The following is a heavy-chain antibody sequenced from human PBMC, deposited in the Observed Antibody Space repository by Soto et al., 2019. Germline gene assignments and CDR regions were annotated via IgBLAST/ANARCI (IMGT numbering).Heavy chain of an antibody. Sequence: EVQLLESGGGLVQPGGSLGLSCAASGFSFSTYATTWVRQAPGKGLEWVSSITGGGGNTYYADSVKGRFTISRDNSKNTLYLQMNRLRAEDTAVYYCAKTGTNEFDIWGQGTMVTVSS. CDR2: ITGGGGNT. CDR1: GFSFSTYA. D-gene: IGHD1-1*01. J-gene: IGHJ3*02. CDR3: AKTGTNEFDI. V-gene: IGHV3-23*01.